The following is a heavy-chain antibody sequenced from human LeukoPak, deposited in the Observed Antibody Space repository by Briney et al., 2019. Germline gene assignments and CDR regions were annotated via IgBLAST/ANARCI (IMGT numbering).Heavy chain of an antibody. V-gene: IGHV1-8*02. CDR1: GYTFTNYD. J-gene: IGHJ5*02. D-gene: IGHD6-13*01. Sequence: ASVKVSCKASGYTFTNYDINWVRQTSGQGLEWMGWLNPNNGKRGYAQKFQGRVTITRDTSTSTAYIELSSLRSEDTVVYYCARGNIASTGLSWFDPWGQGTLVTVSS. CDR2: LNPNNGKR. CDR3: ARGNIASTGLSWFDP.